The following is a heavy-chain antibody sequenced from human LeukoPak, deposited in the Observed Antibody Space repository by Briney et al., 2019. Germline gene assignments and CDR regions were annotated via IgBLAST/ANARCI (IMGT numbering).Heavy chain of an antibody. CDR2: IIPILGIA. CDR1: GGTLSSYT. V-gene: IGHV1-69*02. Sequence: GGPVKGSCQASGGTLSSYTISWVGQAPGQRLEWMGRIIPILGIANYAQKFQGRVTITADKSTSTACMELSSLRSEDTAVYYCAPSEETPYFDYWGQETLVTVSS. J-gene: IGHJ4*02. CDR3: APSEETPYFDY.